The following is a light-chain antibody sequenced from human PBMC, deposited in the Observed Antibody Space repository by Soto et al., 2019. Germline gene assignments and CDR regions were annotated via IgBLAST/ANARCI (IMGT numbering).Light chain of an antibody. CDR3: CSYAGSSTFVV. Sequence: QSALTQPASVSGSPGQSITISCTGTSSDVGSYNLVSWYQQHPGKAPKLIIYEVSKRPSGVSNRFSGSKSGNTASLTISGLQAEEEADYYCCSYAGSSTFVVFGGGTKLTVL. CDR1: SSDVGSYNL. J-gene: IGLJ2*01. CDR2: EVS. V-gene: IGLV2-23*02.